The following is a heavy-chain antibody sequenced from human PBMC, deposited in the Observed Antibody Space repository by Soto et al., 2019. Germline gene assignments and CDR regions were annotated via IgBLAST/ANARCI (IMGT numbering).Heavy chain of an antibody. CDR2: IWNDGSEK. D-gene: IGHD5-12*01. Sequence: QVQLVESGGGVVQPGRSLRLSCAASGFTFSSYGMHWVRQAPGKGLEWVAVIWNDGSEKYHADSVKGRFTISRDNSKNTLYLQMNSLRAEDTAVYSCASDTQGRGYDIDYWGQGTLVTVSS. V-gene: IGHV3-33*01. CDR1: GFTFSSYG. J-gene: IGHJ4*02. CDR3: ASDTQGRGYDIDY.